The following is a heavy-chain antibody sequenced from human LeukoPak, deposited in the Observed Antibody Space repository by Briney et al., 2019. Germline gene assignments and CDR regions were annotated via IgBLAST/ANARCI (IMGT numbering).Heavy chain of an antibody. D-gene: IGHD2/OR15-2a*01. CDR3: ASVTAQYGMDV. J-gene: IGHJ6*02. V-gene: IGHV4-59*01. CDR2: IYFTGST. CDR1: GGSISSYY. Sequence: SETLSPTCTVSGGSISSYYWSWIRQPPGKGLEWIGYIYFTGSTNYNPSLKSRVTISVDTSKNQFSLKLSSVTAADTAVYYCASVTAQYGMDVWGQGTTVTVSS.